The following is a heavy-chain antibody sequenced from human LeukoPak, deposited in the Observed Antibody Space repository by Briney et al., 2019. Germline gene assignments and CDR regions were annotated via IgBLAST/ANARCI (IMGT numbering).Heavy chain of an antibody. D-gene: IGHD3-22*01. J-gene: IGHJ4*02. V-gene: IGHV3-7*01. Sequence: GGSLRLSCAASGFTFSSYWMSWVRQAPGKGLEWVANIKQDGSEKYYVDSVKGRFTISRDNAKSSLYLQMNSLRAEDTAVYYCARVTGWDYYDSSGYYAFDYWGQGTLVTVSS. CDR3: ARVTGWDYYDSSGYYAFDY. CDR2: IKQDGSEK. CDR1: GFTFSSYW.